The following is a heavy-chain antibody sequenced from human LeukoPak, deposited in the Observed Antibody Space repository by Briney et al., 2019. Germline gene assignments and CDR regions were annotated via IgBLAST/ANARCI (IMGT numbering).Heavy chain of an antibody. V-gene: IGHV3-15*01. CDR2: IKSKTDGGTT. Sequence: PGGSLRLSCAASGFTFSNAWMSWVRQAPGKGLEWVGRIKSKTDGGTTDYAAPVKGRFTISRDGSKNTLYLQMNSLKTEDTAVYYCTTLTYCSSTSCRYMWGQGTLVTVSS. CDR1: GFTFSNAW. J-gene: IGHJ4*02. D-gene: IGHD2-2*01. CDR3: TTLTYCSSTSCRYM.